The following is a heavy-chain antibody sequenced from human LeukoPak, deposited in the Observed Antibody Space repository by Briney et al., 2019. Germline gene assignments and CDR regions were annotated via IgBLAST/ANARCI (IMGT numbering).Heavy chain of an antibody. CDR3: IRDWDHFDFDS. CDR2: IKGDGSNT. V-gene: IGHV3-74*01. D-gene: IGHD3-9*01. CDR1: AFTFSNYW. J-gene: IGHJ5*01. Sequence: GRSLTLACAASAFTFSNYWMHWVRQAAGRVLVWVSRIKGDGSNTIYADSVKGRFTISRDNAKNTLYLQIRSLRAEDTAVYYCIRDWDHFDFDSWGQGTLVTVSS.